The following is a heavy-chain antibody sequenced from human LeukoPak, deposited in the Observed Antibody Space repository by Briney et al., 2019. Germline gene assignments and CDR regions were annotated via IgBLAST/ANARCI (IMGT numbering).Heavy chain of an antibody. Sequence: PGGSLRLSCAASGFTFSSYGMHWVRQAPGKGLEWVAVIWYDGSNKYYADSAKGRFTISRDNSKNTLYLQMNSLRAEDTAVYYCARDSCSSTSCPLRGLDYWGQGTLVTVSS. D-gene: IGHD2-2*01. CDR3: ARDSCSSTSCPLRGLDY. V-gene: IGHV3-33*01. CDR1: GFTFSSYG. CDR2: IWYDGSNK. J-gene: IGHJ4*02.